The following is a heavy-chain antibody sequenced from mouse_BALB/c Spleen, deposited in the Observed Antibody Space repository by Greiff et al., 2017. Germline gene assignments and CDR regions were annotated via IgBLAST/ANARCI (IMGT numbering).Heavy chain of an antibody. CDR3: TRGRGRYAMDY. Sequence: LQQPGPELVRPGASVTLSCKASGYTFTSYWMHWVKQRHGQGLEWIGNIYPGSGSTNYDEKFKSKGTLTVDTSSSTAYMHLSSLTSEDSAVFYCTRGRGRYAMDYWGQGTSVTVSS. D-gene: IGHD3-3*01. V-gene: IGHV1S22*01. J-gene: IGHJ4*01. CDR1: GYTFTSYW. CDR2: IYPGSGST.